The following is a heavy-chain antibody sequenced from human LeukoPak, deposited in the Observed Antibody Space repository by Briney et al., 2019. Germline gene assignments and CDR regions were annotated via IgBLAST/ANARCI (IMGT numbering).Heavy chain of an antibody. J-gene: IGHJ4*02. D-gene: IGHD3-3*01. V-gene: IGHV3-30*04. CDR2: ISYDGSNK. CDR3: AKDFGYYDFWSGPLDY. Sequence: GGSLRLSCAASVFTFSSYAMHWVRQAPGKGLEWVAVISYDGSNKYYADSVKGRFTISRDNSKNTLYLQMNSLRAEDTAVYYCAKDFGYYDFWSGPLDYWGQGTLVTVSS. CDR1: VFTFSSYA.